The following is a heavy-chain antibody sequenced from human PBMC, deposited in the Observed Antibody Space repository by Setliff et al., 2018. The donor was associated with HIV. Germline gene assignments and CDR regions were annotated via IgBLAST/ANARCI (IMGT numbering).Heavy chain of an antibody. CDR2: ISSTGAA. J-gene: IGHJ3*02. V-gene: IGHV4-59*11. Sequence: PSETLSLTCTVSGDSINSHFWTWIRQSLRKGLEWIGYISSTGAAWCNPSLKSRVTMSIDTSKIHFSLTLSSVSGADTALYYCARGGKRAFDIWGQGAMVTVSS. CDR3: ARGGKRAFDI. CDR1: GDSINSHF.